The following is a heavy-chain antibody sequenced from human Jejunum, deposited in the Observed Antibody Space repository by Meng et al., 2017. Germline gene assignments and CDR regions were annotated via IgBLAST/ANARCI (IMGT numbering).Heavy chain of an antibody. CDR2: ISADGKSR. CDR1: GFTFNSFA. CDR3: AKAHTSGWHQVDA. V-gene: IGHV3-30*18. D-gene: IGHD6-19*01. J-gene: IGHJ5*01. Sequence: QVQVVESGGAVVQHERSLRLSCAASGFTFNSFAIQWIRQAPGKGLDWVAAISADGKSRYFADSVRGRFTVSRDNTENTVYLQMTSLRIEDTALYYCAKAHTSGWHQVDAWGHGTLVTVSS.